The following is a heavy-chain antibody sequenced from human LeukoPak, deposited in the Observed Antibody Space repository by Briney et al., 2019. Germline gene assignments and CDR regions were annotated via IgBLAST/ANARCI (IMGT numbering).Heavy chain of an antibody. Sequence: PSETLSLTCTVSGGSISSSSYYWGWIRQPPGKGLEWIGSIYYSGSTHYNPSLKSRVTISVDTSKNQFSLKLSSVTAADTAVYYCAREPYYDFWSGYYYYYYMDVWGKGTTVTVSS. D-gene: IGHD3-3*01. CDR2: IYYSGST. J-gene: IGHJ6*03. CDR1: GGSISSSSYY. V-gene: IGHV4-39*07. CDR3: AREPYYDFWSGYYYYYYMDV.